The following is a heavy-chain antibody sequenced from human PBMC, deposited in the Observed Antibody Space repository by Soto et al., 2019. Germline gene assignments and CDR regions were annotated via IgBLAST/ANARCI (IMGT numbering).Heavy chain of an antibody. J-gene: IGHJ6*02. Sequence: SETLSLTCTVPGGSISSYYWSWIRQPPGKGLEWVGYVYHNGNTNYNPSLRSRVIISLDTSKNQFSLKLTSVTAADTAVYYCARHRDGSGYYGMDVWGQGTTVTVSS. V-gene: IGHV4-59*08. CDR2: VYHNGNT. CDR1: GGSISSYY. CDR3: ARHRDGSGYYGMDV. D-gene: IGHD3-22*01.